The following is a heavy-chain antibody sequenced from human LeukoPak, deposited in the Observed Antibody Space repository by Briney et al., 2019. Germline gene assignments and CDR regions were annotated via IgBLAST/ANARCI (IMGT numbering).Heavy chain of an antibody. CDR1: GGSISSYY. D-gene: IGHD4-11*01. V-gene: IGHV4-59*01. Sequence: SETLSLTCTVSGGSISSYYWSWIRQPPGKGLEWIGYIYYSGSTNYNPSLKSRVTISVDTSKNQFSLKLSSVTAADTAVYYCARVLEDTVTTHTSDYYYMDVWGKGTTVTVSS. CDR2: IYYSGST. J-gene: IGHJ6*03. CDR3: ARVLEDTVTTHTSDYYYMDV.